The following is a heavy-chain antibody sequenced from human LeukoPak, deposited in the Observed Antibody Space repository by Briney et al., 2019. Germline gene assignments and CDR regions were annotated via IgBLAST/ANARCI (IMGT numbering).Heavy chain of an antibody. J-gene: IGHJ3*02. D-gene: IGHD1-26*01. CDR3: ARQGSGGRAFDI. Sequence: SETLSLTCTVSGGSISNYYWSWIRQPPGKGLEWIGYIYSSGSTNSNPSLKSRVTISVDTSKSQFSLKMTSVTAADTAVYYCARQGSGGRAFDIWGQGTMVTVSS. V-gene: IGHV4-59*08. CDR2: IYSSGST. CDR1: GGSISNYY.